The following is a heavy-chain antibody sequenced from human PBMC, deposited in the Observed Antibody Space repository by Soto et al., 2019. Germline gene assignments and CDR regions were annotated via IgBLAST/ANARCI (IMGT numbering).Heavy chain of an antibody. Sequence: QVHLVQSGVEVKTPGASVKVSCQASGYTFFTYDISWVRQAPGQGLEWMGWISTYSGDTKYAQKSQGRVTTTTDTSTTTAYLELRSLRSDDTAVYYCARNHGPTTSENWCAPWGQGTLVTVSS. CDR1: GYTFFTYD. J-gene: IGHJ5*02. CDR3: ARNHGPTTSENWCAP. D-gene: IGHD5-12*01. V-gene: IGHV1-18*01. CDR2: ISTYSGDT.